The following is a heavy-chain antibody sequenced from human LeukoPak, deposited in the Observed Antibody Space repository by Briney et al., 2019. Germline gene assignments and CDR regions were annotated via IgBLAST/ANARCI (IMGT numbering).Heavy chain of an antibody. D-gene: IGHD3-10*01. V-gene: IGHV3-7*01. Sequence: GGSLRLSCAASGFTLSSSWMSWVRQAPGKGLEWVANIKQDGSEKYYVDSVKGRFTISRDNAMNSLSLQMNSLRAEDTAVYYCARNRYYYGSRNYGVPTWFDPWGQGTLVTVSS. CDR3: ARNRYYYGSRNYGVPTWFDP. CDR2: IKQDGSEK. CDR1: GFTLSSSW. J-gene: IGHJ5*02.